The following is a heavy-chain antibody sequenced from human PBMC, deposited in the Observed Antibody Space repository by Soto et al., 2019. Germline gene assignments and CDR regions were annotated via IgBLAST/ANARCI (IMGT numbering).Heavy chain of an antibody. CDR1: GFTFSIYD. CDR3: ARXAQTTVREETYFDY. CDR2: ISYDGRNK. Sequence: GGSLRLSCAASGFTFSIYDVHWVRQAPDKGLEWVALISYDGRNKYYADSVKGRFTISRDNSKNTLFLQMDSLRAEDTAVYFCARXAQTTVREETYFDYWGHGTLVTVSS. D-gene: IGHD3-10*01. V-gene: IGHV3-30*04. J-gene: IGHJ4*01.